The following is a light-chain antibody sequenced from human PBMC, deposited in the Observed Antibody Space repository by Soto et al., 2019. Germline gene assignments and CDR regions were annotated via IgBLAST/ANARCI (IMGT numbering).Light chain of an antibody. V-gene: IGKV3-20*01. J-gene: IGKJ1*01. CDR2: GAS. CDR1: QSVSNNY. Sequence: EIVLTQSPGTLSLSLGERATLSCRASQSVSNNYLAWYQRKPGQAPRLLIYGASSRATGIPHRFSGSGSGTDFTLTISRLEPEDFAVYYCQQYDNSPWTFGQGTKVAI. CDR3: QQYDNSPWT.